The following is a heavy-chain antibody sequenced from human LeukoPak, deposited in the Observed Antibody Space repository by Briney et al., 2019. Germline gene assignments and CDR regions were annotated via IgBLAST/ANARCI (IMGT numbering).Heavy chain of an antibody. CDR3: ARGGGTPTTVVTPLDY. D-gene: IGHD4-23*01. J-gene: IGHJ4*02. CDR1: GGSISSYY. Sequence: SETLSLTCNVSGGSISSYYWNWIRQPPGKGLEWIGYIYYSGSTNYNPSLKSRVTISIDMSKNQFSLKLNSVTAADTAVYYCARGGGTPTTVVTPLDYWGQGTLVTVSS. V-gene: IGHV4-59*12. CDR2: IYYSGST.